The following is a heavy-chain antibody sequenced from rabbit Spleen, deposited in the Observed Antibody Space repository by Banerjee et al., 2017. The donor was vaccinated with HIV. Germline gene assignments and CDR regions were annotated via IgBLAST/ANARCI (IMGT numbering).Heavy chain of an antibody. J-gene: IGHJ4*01. CDR2: INIGSGKT. V-gene: IGHV1S45*01. Sequence: QEQLVESGGGLVQPEGSLALTCTASGFSFSSIYYMCWVRQAPGKGLEWIACINIGSGKTYYASWAKGRFTISKSSSTTVTLQVTSLTAADTATYFCARDLVAVIGWNFNLWGPGTLVTVS. D-gene: IGHD1-1*01. CDR3: ARDLVAVIGWNFNL. CDR1: GFSFSSIYY.